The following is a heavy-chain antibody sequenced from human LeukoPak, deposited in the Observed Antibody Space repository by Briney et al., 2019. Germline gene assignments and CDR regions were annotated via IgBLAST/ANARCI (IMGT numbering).Heavy chain of an antibody. D-gene: IGHD3-10*01. CDR2: IYYSGST. Sequence: SETLSLTCTVSGGSISSSSYYWGWIRQPPGKGLEWIGSIYYSGSTYYNPSLKSRVTISVDTSKNQFSPKLSSVTAADTAVYYCARLQAYGSGFDYWGQGTLVTVSS. CDR1: GGSISSSSYY. CDR3: ARLQAYGSGFDY. V-gene: IGHV4-39*01. J-gene: IGHJ4*02.